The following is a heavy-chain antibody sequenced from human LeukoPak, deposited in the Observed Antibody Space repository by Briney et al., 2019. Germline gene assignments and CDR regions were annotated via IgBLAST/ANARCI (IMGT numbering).Heavy chain of an antibody. CDR1: GFTFSEYG. CDR2: ISGRGT. CDR3: ARDRLHYGEYEKTLDY. Sequence: GGSLRLSCAASGFTFSEYGMSWVRQAPGKGLEWVSDISGRGTFYADSVKGRFTISRDNAKNSLYLQMNSLRVDDTAVYYCARDRLHYGEYEKTLDYWGQGTLVTVSS. J-gene: IGHJ4*02. D-gene: IGHD4-17*01. V-gene: IGHV3-23*01.